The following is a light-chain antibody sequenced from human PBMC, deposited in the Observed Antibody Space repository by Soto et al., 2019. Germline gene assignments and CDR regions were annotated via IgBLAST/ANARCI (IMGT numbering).Light chain of an antibody. CDR3: QQYKTHSKT. V-gene: IGKV1-5*01. CDR2: DAS. Sequence: DLPIAQSSSTLSASVGDSVTITCRASQSISRWLAWYQQKPGKAPKILISDASSLGSGVPSRFSGSGSGTEFTRTISSLQPDDFAAYYCQQYKTHSKTFGQGTKVDIK. J-gene: IGKJ1*01. CDR1: QSISRW.